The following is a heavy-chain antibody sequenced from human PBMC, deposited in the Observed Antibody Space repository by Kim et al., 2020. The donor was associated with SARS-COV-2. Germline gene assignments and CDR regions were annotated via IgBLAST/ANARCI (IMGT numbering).Heavy chain of an antibody. CDR3: ARNSDYGDWTPLPSDY. CDR1: GFRFSFYG. V-gene: IGHV3-30*03. J-gene: IGHJ4*01. Sequence: GGSLRLSCSASGFRFSFYGMHWVRQAPGKGLEWVALISHAATDKNYAASVKGRFTISRDNSKNTLYLQMNNLRAEDTAVYFCARNSDYGDWTPLPSDYWGQVTLVTVSS. D-gene: IGHD4-17*01. CDR2: ISHAATDK.